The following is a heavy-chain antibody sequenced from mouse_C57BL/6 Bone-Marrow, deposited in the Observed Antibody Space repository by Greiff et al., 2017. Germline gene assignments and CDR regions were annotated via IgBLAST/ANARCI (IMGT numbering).Heavy chain of an antibody. Sequence: VQGVESGGGLVKPGASVKISCKASGYAFSSSWMNWVKQRPGTGLEWIGRIYPGDGDTNYNGKFKGKATLTADKSSSTAYMQLSSLTSEDSAVYFCARKGYGNSFAYWGQGTLVTVSA. D-gene: IGHD2-1*01. V-gene: IGHV1-82*01. J-gene: IGHJ3*01. CDR1: GYAFSSSW. CDR3: ARKGYGNSFAY. CDR2: IYPGDGDT.